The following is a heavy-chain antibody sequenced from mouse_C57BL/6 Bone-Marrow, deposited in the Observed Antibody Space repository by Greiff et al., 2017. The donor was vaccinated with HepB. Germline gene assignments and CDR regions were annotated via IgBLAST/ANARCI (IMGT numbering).Heavy chain of an antibody. V-gene: IGHV5-9*01. CDR3: ARDYYGSSYVRFAY. Sequence: DVKLVESGGGLVKPGGSLKLSCAASGFTFSSYTMSWVRQTPEKRLEWVATISGGGGNTYYPDSVKGRFTISRDNAKNTLYLQMSSLRSEDTALYYCARDYYGSSYVRFAYWGQGTLVTVSA. J-gene: IGHJ3*01. D-gene: IGHD1-1*01. CDR2: ISGGGGNT. CDR1: GFTFSSYT.